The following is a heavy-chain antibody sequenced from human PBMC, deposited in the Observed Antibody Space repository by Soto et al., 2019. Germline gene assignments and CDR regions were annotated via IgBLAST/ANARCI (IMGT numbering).Heavy chain of an antibody. CDR1: GYTFTSYA. D-gene: IGHD3-10*01. V-gene: IGHV1-3*01. CDR3: ARHVVESLSFGERVHHFDY. J-gene: IGHJ4*01. Sequence: GASVKVSCKASGYTFTSYAMHWVRQAPGQRLEWMGWINAGNGNTKYSQKFQGRVTITRDTSASTAYMELSSLRSEDTAVYYCARHVVESLSFGERVHHFDYWGHGTLVTVSS. CDR2: INAGNGNT.